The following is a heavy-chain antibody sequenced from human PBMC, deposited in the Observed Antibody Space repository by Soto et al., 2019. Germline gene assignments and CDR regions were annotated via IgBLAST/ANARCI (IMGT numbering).Heavy chain of an antibody. V-gene: IGHV3-23*01. CDR3: AKYAGFGELIVEDDFDI. J-gene: IGHJ3*02. CDR1: GFTFSSYA. Sequence: EVQLLESGGGLVQPGGSLRLSCAASGFTFSSYAMSWVRQAPGKGLEWVSAISGSGGRTYYADSVKGRFTISRDNSKNTLYRQMNSLRAEDTAVYYCAKYAGFGELIVEDDFDIWGQGTMVTVSS. D-gene: IGHD3-10*01. CDR2: ISGSGGRT.